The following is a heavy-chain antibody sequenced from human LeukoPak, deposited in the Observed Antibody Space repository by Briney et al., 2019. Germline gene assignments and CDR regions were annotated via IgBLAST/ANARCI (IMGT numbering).Heavy chain of an antibody. D-gene: IGHD3-10*01. CDR2: ISGSGGST. CDR3: AKLSPYGSGSYYNW. Sequence: GGSLRLSCAASGFTFSSYAMSWVRQAPGKGLEWVSAISGSGGSTYYADSVKGRFTISRDNSKNTLYLQMNSLRAEDTAVHYCAKLSPYGSGSYYNWWGQGTLVTVSS. J-gene: IGHJ4*02. V-gene: IGHV3-23*01. CDR1: GFTFSSYA.